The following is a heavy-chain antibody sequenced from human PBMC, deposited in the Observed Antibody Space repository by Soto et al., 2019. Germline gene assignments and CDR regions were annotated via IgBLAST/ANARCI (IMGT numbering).Heavy chain of an antibody. CDR1: GYTFTSYY. J-gene: IGHJ6*02. V-gene: IGHV1-46*01. Sequence: EASVKVSCKASGYTFTSYYMHWVRQAPGQGLEWMGIINPSGGSTSYAQKFQGRVTMTRDTSTSTVYMELSSLRSEDTAVYYCAGYSSGWYGMDVWGQGTTVTVSS. D-gene: IGHD6-19*01. CDR3: AGYSSGWYGMDV. CDR2: INPSGGST.